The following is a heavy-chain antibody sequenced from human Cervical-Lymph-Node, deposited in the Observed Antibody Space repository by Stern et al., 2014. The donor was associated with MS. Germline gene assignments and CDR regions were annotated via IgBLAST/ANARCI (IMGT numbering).Heavy chain of an antibody. J-gene: IGHJ3*01. D-gene: IGHD4-23*01. CDR3: ARAADFGDKRDALDL. CDR2: LYYIGSV. Sequence: MQLVESGPGLVKPSETLSLTCTVSGGSFSNYYWSWIRQSPGKGLEWIGYLYYIGSVNYNPSLKSRVSISVDTSKNQFSLKLSSATAADTAVYYCARAADFGDKRDALDLWGQGTLVTVSS. CDR1: GGSFSNYY. V-gene: IGHV4-59*01.